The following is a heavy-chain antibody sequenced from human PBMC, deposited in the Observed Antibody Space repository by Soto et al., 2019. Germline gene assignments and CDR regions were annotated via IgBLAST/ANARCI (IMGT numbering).Heavy chain of an antibody. Sequence: QVQLVESGGGVVQPGRSLRLSCAASGFTFSNYGMHWVRQAPGKGLDWVAVISYDGSIEYYSESVKGRFTMSRDNSENTVYLQMNSLRTEETAVYFGGRDWVWFGAHPIDNWGQGTLVTVSS. J-gene: IGHJ4*02. V-gene: IGHV3-30*03. CDR1: GFTFSNYG. D-gene: IGHD3-10*01. CDR2: ISYDGSIE. CDR3: GRDWVWFGAHPIDN.